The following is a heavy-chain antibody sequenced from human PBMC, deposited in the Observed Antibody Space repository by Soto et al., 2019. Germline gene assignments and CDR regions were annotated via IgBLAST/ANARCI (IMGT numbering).Heavy chain of an antibody. J-gene: IGHJ4*02. CDR1: GDSISTFY. V-gene: IGHV4-59*01. CDR3: ARGRTVRNYADDSSDYFYFFDY. D-gene: IGHD3-22*01. CDR2: VYYTGST. Sequence: SETLSLTCTVSGDSISTFYWGWMRQSPGKELEWIGYVYYTGSTNYNPSLKSRVTISVDRSKNQFSLKPTSANAADTAVYYCARGRTVRNYADDSSDYFYFFDYWGQGTQVTVSS.